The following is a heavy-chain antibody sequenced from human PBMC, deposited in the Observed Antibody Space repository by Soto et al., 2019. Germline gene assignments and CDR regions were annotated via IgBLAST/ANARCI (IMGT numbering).Heavy chain of an antibody. V-gene: IGHV4-31*03. CDR1: GGSISSGGYC. J-gene: IGHJ4*02. CDR2: IYYSGST. CDR3: ARVTGGYDSSGYYASFDY. Sequence: SETLSLTCTVSGGSISSGGYCWSWIRQHPGKGLEWIGYIYYSGSTYYNPSLKSRVTISVDTSKNQFSLKLSSVTAADTAVYYCARVTGGYDSSGYYASFDYWGQGTLVTVSS. D-gene: IGHD3-22*01.